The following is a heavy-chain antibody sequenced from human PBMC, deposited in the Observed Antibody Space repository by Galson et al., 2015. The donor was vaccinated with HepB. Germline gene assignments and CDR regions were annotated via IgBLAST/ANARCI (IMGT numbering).Heavy chain of an antibody. V-gene: IGHV1-58*01. CDR2: IVVGSGNK. CDR3: AAGLRFLNY. D-gene: IGHD3-3*01. J-gene: IGHJ4*02. CDR1: GFTFTSSA. Sequence: SVKVSCKASGFTFTSSAVQWVRQARGQRLEWVGWIVVGSGNKNYAQKFQERVTITRDMSTSTAYMELSSLRSEDTALYYWAAGLRFLNYWGQGTLVTVSS.